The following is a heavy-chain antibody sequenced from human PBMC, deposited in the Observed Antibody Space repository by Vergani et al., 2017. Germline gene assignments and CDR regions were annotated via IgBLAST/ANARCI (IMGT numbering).Heavy chain of an antibody. Sequence: QVQLQESGPGLVKPSETLSLTCTVSGGSISSSSYYWGWIRQPPGKGLEWIGSIYYSGSTYYNPSLKSRVTISVDTSKNQFSLKLSSVTAADAAVYYCARLILLWFGEYKYYFDYWGQGTLVTVSS. CDR2: IYYSGST. D-gene: IGHD3-10*01. CDR1: GGSISSSSYY. V-gene: IGHV4-39*01. CDR3: ARLILLWFGEYKYYFDY. J-gene: IGHJ4*02.